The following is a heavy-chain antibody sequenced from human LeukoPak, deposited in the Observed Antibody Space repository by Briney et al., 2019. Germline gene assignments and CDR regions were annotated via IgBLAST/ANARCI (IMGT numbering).Heavy chain of an antibody. V-gene: IGHV1-69*13. CDR2: IIPIFGTA. D-gene: IGHD1-26*01. CDR1: GGTFSSYA. Sequence: SVKVSRKASGGTFSSYAISWVRQAPGQGLEWMGGIIPIFGTANYAQRFQGRVTITADESTSTAYMELSSLRSEDTAVYYCASGPGTPKGIDYWGQGTLVTVSS. J-gene: IGHJ4*02. CDR3: ASGPGTPKGIDY.